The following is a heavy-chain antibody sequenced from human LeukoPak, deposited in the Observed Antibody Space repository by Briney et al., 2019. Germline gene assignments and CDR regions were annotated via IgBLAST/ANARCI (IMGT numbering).Heavy chain of an antibody. J-gene: IGHJ4*02. Sequence: GGSLRLSCAASGFTFSDYYMSWIRQAPGKGLEWVSYISSSGSTIYYADSVKGRFTISRDNAKNSLYLQMNSLRAEDTAVYYCAREGSEVWWPPGPIDYWGQGTLVTVSS. CDR1: GFTFSDYY. V-gene: IGHV3-11*04. D-gene: IGHD1-26*01. CDR2: ISSSGSTI. CDR3: AREGSEVWWPPGPIDY.